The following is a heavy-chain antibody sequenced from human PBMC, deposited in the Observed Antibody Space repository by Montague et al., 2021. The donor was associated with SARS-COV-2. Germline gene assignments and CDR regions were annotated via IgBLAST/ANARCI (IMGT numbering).Heavy chain of an antibody. CDR2: IKQDAGEK. CDR1: GFAFGNFW. CDR3: ATAGSGSYYYYKYGMDV. Sequence: SLRLSCAASGFAFGNFWMSWIRQAPGKGLEWVANIKQDAGEKYYGESVQGRFTISRDNAKKSLYLQMNSLRVEDTAVYYCATAGSGSYYYYKYGMDVWGRGTTVAVS. J-gene: IGHJ6*02. D-gene: IGHD3-10*01. V-gene: IGHV3-7*01.